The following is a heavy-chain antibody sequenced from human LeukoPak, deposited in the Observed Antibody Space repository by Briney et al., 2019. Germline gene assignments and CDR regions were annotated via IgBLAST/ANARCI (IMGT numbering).Heavy chain of an antibody. CDR3: ARTTEGGYTYNYFYYYYMDV. Sequence: SQTLSLTCDVSGGSISSGSYYWSWIRQPPGKGLEWIGYIYYSGSTNYNPSLKSRISISVDTSKNQFSLKLSSVTAADTAVYYCARTTEGGYTYNYFYYYYMDVWGKGTTVTISS. D-gene: IGHD5-18*01. V-gene: IGHV4-61*01. CDR1: GGSISSGSYY. CDR2: IYYSGST. J-gene: IGHJ6*03.